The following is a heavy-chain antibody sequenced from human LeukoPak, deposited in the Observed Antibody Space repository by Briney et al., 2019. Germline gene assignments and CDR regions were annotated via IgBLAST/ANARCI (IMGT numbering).Heavy chain of an antibody. CDR1: GFTFSSYS. Sequence: GGSLRLSCAASGFTFSSYSMNWVRQAPGKGLEWVSSISSSSSYIYYADSVKGRFTISRDNAKNSLYLQMNSLRAEDTAVYYCARDPRGYSYGYYYYYYYYMDVWGKGTTVTVSS. J-gene: IGHJ6*03. CDR3: ARDPRGYSYGYYYYYYYYMDV. CDR2: ISSSSSYI. D-gene: IGHD5-18*01. V-gene: IGHV3-21*01.